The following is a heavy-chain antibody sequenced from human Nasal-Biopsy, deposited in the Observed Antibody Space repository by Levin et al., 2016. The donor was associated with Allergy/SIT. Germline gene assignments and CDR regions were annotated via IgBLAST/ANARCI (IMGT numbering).Heavy chain of an antibody. V-gene: IGHV3-11*03. D-gene: IGHD2/OR15-2a*01. CDR1: GFTFSDHY. CDR2: LSKTGTYT. Sequence: GGSLRLSCAASGFTFSDHYMSWIRQAPGKGLEWLSYLSKTGTYTDYAESVRGRFTISRDNAKDSVYLQMTSLRVEDTAFYYCARTYFYRDGRYDLGHYFDVWGQGTLVTVSS. J-gene: IGHJ4*02. CDR3: ARTYFYRDGRYDLGHYFDV.